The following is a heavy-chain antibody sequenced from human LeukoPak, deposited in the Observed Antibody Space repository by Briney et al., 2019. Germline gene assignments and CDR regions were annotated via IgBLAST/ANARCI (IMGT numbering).Heavy chain of an antibody. D-gene: IGHD3-10*01. CDR2: INPNSGDT. CDR1: GYTFINHY. Sequence: GASVKVSCKASGYTFINHYIHWVRQAPGHGLEWMGWINPNSGDTNYAQKFQGRVTMTTDTSMSTAYMEVSRLRSDDTALYYCVRDRITTVRGVLNYFDPWGQGTLVTVSS. CDR3: VRDRITTVRGVLNYFDP. V-gene: IGHV1-2*02. J-gene: IGHJ5*02.